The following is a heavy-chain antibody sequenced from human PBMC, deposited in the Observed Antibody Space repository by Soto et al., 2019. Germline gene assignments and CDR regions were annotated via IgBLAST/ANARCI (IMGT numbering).Heavy chain of an antibody. V-gene: IGHV4-30-2*01. D-gene: IGHD5-12*01. CDR2: IYHSGST. J-gene: IGHJ4*02. CDR1: GGSISSGGYS. CDR3: ARARWLQLLYFDY. Sequence: LSLTCAVSGGSISSGGYSWSWIRQPPGKGLEWIGYIYHSGSTYYNPSLKSRVTISVDRSKNQFSLKLSSVTAADTAVYYCARARWLQLLYFDYWGQGTLVTVSS.